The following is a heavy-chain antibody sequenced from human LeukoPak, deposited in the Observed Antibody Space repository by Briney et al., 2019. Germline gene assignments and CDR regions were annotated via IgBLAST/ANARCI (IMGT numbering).Heavy chain of an antibody. CDR1: GFTFSNSA. D-gene: IGHD6-19*01. V-gene: IGHV3-23*01. Sequence: GGSLRLSCAASGFTFSNSAMSWVRQAPGRGLEWVSTLSGSGITTYYADSVKGRFTISRDNSKNTLYLQMNSLRAEDTAVYYCAKGIYSSGWSYFDYWGHGTLVTVSS. J-gene: IGHJ4*01. CDR3: AKGIYSSGWSYFDY. CDR2: LSGSGITT.